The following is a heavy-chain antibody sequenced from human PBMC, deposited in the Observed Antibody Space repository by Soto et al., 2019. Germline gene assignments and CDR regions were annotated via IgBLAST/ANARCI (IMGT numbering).Heavy chain of an antibody. CDR2: MNPNSGNT. D-gene: IGHD6-19*01. Sequence: ASVKVSCKASGYTFTSYDINWVRQATGQGLEWMGWMNPNSGNTGYAQKFQGRVTMTRNTSISTAYMELSSLRSEDTAVYYCARELDSSGWVDYWGPGTLVTVSS. J-gene: IGHJ4*02. CDR3: ARELDSSGWVDY. CDR1: GYTFTSYD. V-gene: IGHV1-8*01.